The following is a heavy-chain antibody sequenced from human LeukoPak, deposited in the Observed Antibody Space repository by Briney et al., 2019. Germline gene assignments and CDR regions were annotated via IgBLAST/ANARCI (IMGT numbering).Heavy chain of an antibody. J-gene: IGHJ6*02. CDR1: GYTFTSYA. V-gene: IGHV7-4-1*02. Sequence: ASVKVSCKASGYTFTSYAMNWVRQAPGQGLEWMGWINTNTGDPTYAQGFTGRFVFSLDTSVSTAYLQISSLKAEDTAVYYCARASDLTNYGSGSYKKGIPGYYGMDVWGQGTTVTVSS. CDR2: INTNTGDP. CDR3: ARASDLTNYGSGSYKKGIPGYYGMDV. D-gene: IGHD3-10*01.